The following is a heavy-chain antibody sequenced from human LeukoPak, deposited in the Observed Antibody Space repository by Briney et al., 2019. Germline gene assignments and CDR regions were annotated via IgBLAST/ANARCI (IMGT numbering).Heavy chain of an antibody. CDR1: GGSISSYY. CDR2: IYYSGST. Sequence: SETLSLTCTVSGGSISSYYWGWIRRPPGKGLEWIGSIYYSGSTYYNPSLKSRVTISVDTSKNQFSLKLSSVTAADTAVYYCAREFVLRFLEWPFYYMDVWGKGTTVTVSS. V-gene: IGHV4-39*01. CDR3: AREFVLRFLEWPFYYMDV. J-gene: IGHJ6*03. D-gene: IGHD3-3*01.